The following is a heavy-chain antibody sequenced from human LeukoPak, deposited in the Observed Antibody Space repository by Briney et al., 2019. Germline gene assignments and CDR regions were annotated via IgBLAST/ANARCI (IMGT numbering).Heavy chain of an antibody. CDR3: ARVPVYCSSTGCYEGGHFDY. D-gene: IGHD2-2*01. Sequence: ASVKVSCKASGYTFTSYDINWVRQAPGQGLEWMGWMNPNSGNTVYAQKFQGRVTITRNTSISTAYMELSSLRSEDTAVYYCARVPVYCSSTGCYEGGHFDYWGQGTLVTVSS. CDR2: MNPNSGNT. J-gene: IGHJ4*02. V-gene: IGHV1-8*03. CDR1: GYTFTSYD.